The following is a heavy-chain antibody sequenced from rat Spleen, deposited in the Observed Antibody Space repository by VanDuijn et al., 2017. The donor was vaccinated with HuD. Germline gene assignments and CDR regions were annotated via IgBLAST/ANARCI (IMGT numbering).Heavy chain of an antibody. CDR2: ISYDGTAT. D-gene: IGHD4-3*01. CDR3: ARHASGYGVMDA. Sequence: EVLLVESGGGLVQPGRSLTLSCTASGVTFSNSAMTWVRQAPTKGLEGVASISYDGTATYYRDSVKGRFTISRDTAQNILYLQINSPRSEDTATYYCARHASGYGVMDAWGQGASVTVSS. CDR1: GVTFSNSA. V-gene: IGHV5-29*01. J-gene: IGHJ4*01.